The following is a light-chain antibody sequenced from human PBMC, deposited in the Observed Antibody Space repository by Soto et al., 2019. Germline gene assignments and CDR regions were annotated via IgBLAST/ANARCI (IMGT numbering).Light chain of an antibody. V-gene: IGLV1-47*01. CDR2: KNN. J-gene: IGLJ1*01. CDR3: ATWDDSLNDYF. Sequence: QSVLTQPPSASGTPGQRVTISCSGSSSNIGSNFVYWYQQLPGTAPKLLIFKNNQRPSGVPDRFSASKSGTSASLAISGLRSGDEADYYCATWDDSLNDYFFATGTKLTVL. CDR1: SSNIGSNF.